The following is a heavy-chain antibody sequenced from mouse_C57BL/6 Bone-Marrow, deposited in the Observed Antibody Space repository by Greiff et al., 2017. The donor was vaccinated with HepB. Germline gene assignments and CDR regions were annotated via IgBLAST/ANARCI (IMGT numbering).Heavy chain of an antibody. CDR3: ARILLCLFDY. CDR1: GFTFSSYA. Sequence: EVQLQESGGGLVKPGGSLKLSCAASGFTFSSYAMSWVRQTPEKRLEWVATISDGGSYTYYPDNVKGRFTISRDNAKNNLYLQMSHLKSEDTAMYYCARILLCLFDYWGQGTTLTVSS. CDR2: ISDGGSYT. V-gene: IGHV5-4*01. D-gene: IGHD2-1*01. J-gene: IGHJ2*01.